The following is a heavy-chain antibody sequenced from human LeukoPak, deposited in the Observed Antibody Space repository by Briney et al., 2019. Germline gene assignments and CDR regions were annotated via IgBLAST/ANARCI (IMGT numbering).Heavy chain of an antibody. CDR3: ARERGYSSSAFII. D-gene: IGHD5-18*01. Sequence: PGGSLRLSCAASGFTFSSYEMNWVRQAPGKGLEWVSYISRSSSTIYYADSVKGRFTISRDNAKNSLFLQMNSLRAEDTAVYYCARERGYSSSAFIIWGQGTMVTVSS. V-gene: IGHV3-48*03. CDR2: ISRSSSTI. J-gene: IGHJ3*02. CDR1: GFTFSSYE.